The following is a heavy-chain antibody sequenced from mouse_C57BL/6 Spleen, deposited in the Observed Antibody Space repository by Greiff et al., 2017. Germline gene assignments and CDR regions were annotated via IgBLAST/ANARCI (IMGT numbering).Heavy chain of an antibody. CDR1: GYTFTSYW. V-gene: IGHV1-55*01. Sequence: QVQLQQPGAELVKPGASVKMSCKASGYTFTSYWITWVKQRPGQGLEWIGDIYPGSGSTTYNEKFKSKATLTVDTSSSTAYMQLSSLTSEDSAVYYCARSGDYDTAWFAYWGQGTLVTVSA. CDR3: ARSGDYDTAWFAY. CDR2: IYPGSGST. J-gene: IGHJ3*01. D-gene: IGHD2-4*01.